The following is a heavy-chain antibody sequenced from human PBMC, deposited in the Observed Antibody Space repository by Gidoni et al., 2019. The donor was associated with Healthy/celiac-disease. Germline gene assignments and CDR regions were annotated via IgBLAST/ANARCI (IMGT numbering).Heavy chain of an antibody. D-gene: IGHD3-22*01. Sequence: QVQLQESGQGLVKPSETLSLTCTVSGGSISSYYWSWIRQPPGKGLAWIGYIYYSGSTNYNPSLKSRVTISVDTSKNQFSLKLSSVTAADTAVYYCARGKYDSSGYYPLYFQHWGQGTLVTVSS. CDR2: IYYSGST. J-gene: IGHJ1*01. CDR1: GGSISSYY. CDR3: ARGKYDSSGYYPLYFQH. V-gene: IGHV4-59*01.